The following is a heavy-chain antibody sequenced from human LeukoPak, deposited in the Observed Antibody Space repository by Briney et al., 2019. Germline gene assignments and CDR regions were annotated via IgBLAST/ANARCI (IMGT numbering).Heavy chain of an antibody. J-gene: IGHJ4*02. V-gene: IGHV3-23*01. CDR1: GFTFSSYA. CDR2: ISGSGGST. D-gene: IGHD3-3*01. CDR3: ARVDYDFWSGYLN. Sequence: GGSLRLSCAASGFTFSSYAMSWVRQAPGKGLEWVSSISGSGGSTYNADSVKGRFTISRDNSKNTLPLQMNYLRAEDTAVYYCARVDYDFWSGYLNWGQGTLVTVSS.